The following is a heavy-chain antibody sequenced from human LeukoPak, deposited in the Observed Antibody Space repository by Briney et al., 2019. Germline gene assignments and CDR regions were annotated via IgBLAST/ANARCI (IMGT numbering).Heavy chain of an antibody. V-gene: IGHV3-30-3*01. J-gene: IGHJ4*02. CDR3: ARDPGQWELLPNY. Sequence: GRSLRLSCAASGLTFSSYAMHWVRQAPGKGLEWVAVISYDGSNKYYADSVKGRFTISRDNSKNTLYLQMNSLRAEDTAVYYCARDPGQWELLPNYWGQGTLVTVSS. CDR2: ISYDGSNK. CDR1: GLTFSSYA. D-gene: IGHD1-26*01.